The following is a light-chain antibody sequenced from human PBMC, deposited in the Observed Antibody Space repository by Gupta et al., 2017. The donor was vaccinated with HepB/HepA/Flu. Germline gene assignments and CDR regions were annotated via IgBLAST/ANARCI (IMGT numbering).Light chain of an antibody. J-gene: IGKJ5*01. CDR3: QQDKNWPLIT. V-gene: IGKV3-15*01. Sequence: EIVMTQSPATLSVSPGERATLSCRASQSVSSNLAWYQQKPGQAPRLLIYGASTRATGIPARFSGSGYGTEFTLTISIRQSEDFAVYYCQQDKNWPLITFGQGTRLEIK. CDR2: GAS. CDR1: QSVSSN.